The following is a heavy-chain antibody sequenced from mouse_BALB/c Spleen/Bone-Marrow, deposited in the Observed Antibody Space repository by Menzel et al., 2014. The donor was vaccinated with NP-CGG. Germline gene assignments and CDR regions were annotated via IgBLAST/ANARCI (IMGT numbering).Heavy chain of an antibody. Sequence: QVQLQQPGAGLAKPGASVKMSCKASGYTFTNYWMHWVKQRPGQGLEWIGYINLSTGYTEYNQKFKDKATLTADKSSSTAYMQLSSLTSEYSAVYYCAIIYYYGRDYWCQGTTLTASS. J-gene: IGHJ2*01. D-gene: IGHD1-1*01. CDR3: AIIYYYGRDY. CDR1: GYTFTNYW. V-gene: IGHV1-7*01. CDR2: INLSTGYT.